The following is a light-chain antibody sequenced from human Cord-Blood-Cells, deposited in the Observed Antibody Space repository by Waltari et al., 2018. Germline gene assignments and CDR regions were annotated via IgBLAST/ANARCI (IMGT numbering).Light chain of an antibody. CDR3: QQYYSTPIT. CDR2: WAS. Sequence: IVMTQSPDSLAVSLGERATINCKSSPSVLYSSNNKNYLAWYQQKPGQPPKLLISWASTRESGVPDRFSGSGSGTDFTLTISSLQAEDVSVYYCQQYYSTPITFGQGTRLEIK. CDR1: PSVLYSSNNKNY. V-gene: IGKV4-1*01. J-gene: IGKJ5*01.